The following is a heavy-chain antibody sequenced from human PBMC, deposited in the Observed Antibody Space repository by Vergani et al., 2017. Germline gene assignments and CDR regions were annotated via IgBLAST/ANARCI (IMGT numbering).Heavy chain of an antibody. CDR1: GFTFNTYA. J-gene: IGHJ4*02. CDR3: ARDGRGYSYGAIDY. D-gene: IGHD5-18*01. V-gene: IGHV3-23*01. Sequence: EVQLLESGGGLVQPGGSLRLSCAASGFTFNTYAMSWVRQAPGKGLEWVSGVSGSGGSTYYADSVKGRFTISRDNSKNTLSLQMNSLRVEDTAVYYCARDGRGYSYGAIDYWGQGTLVTVSS. CDR2: VSGSGGST.